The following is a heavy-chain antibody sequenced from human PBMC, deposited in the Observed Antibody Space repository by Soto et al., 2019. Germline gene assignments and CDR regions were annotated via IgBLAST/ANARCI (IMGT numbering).Heavy chain of an antibody. J-gene: IGHJ5*02. CDR3: AKHKVEYANSGLDR. CDR2: VFSTGST. Sequence: QLQLQESGPGLVKPSETLSLTCSVSGASINTSPYYWGWIRQPPGGGLEWIGSVFSTGSTYYNPSLKGRVTVSVDASGNEVSLKVYSVTAADTAVYYCAKHKVEYANSGLDRWGQGTLVASSS. CDR1: GASINTSPYY. V-gene: IGHV4-39*01. D-gene: IGHD2-2*01.